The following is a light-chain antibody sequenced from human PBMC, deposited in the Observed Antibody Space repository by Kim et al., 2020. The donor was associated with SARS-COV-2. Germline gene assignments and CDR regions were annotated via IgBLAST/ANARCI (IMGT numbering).Light chain of an antibody. CDR1: QSVSSSY. J-gene: IGKJ2*01. V-gene: IGKV3-20*01. Sequence: FSPGERVTLPCRASQSVSSSYLAWHQQKPGQAPGLLIYDASSRATGIPDRFSGSGSGTDFTLTISRLEPEDFAVYYCHQYGSSPYTFGQGTKLEI. CDR3: HQYGSSPYT. CDR2: DAS.